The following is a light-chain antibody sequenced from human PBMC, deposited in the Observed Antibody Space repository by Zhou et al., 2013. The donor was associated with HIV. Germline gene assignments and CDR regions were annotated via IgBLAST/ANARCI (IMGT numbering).Light chain of an antibody. Sequence: DIVLTQSPGTLSLSPGERATLSCWTSQSVGSKYLAWYQQKPGQAPRLLIYGASTRAADIPARFSGSGSGTDFTLTIINLEPDDFAVYYCQQRNTWPPVTFGGGTKVEI. J-gene: IGKJ4*01. CDR2: GAS. CDR1: QSVGSKY. V-gene: IGKV3-11*01. CDR3: QQRNTWPPVT.